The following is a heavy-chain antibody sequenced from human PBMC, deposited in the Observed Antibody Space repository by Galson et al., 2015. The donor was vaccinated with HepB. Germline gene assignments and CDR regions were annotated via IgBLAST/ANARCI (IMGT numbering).Heavy chain of an antibody. V-gene: IGHV3-23*01. J-gene: IGHJ4*02. CDR1: GFGFGHYA. CDR2: ISGAGGST. D-gene: IGHD3-10*01. CDR3: AKGSDYYGPGTYHNGALYSDH. Sequence: SLRLSCAGSGFGFGHYAMSWARQAPGKGLEWLSAISGAGGSTYYANSVRGRFTISRDNSKNTLYLQMNGLRAEDTAVYYCAKGSDYYGPGTYHNGALYSDHWGQGSLVTVSS.